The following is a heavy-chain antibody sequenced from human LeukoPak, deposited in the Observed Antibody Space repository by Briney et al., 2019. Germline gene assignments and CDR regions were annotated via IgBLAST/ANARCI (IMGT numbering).Heavy chain of an antibody. CDR2: IIPIFGTA. J-gene: IGHJ5*02. D-gene: IGHD6-19*01. V-gene: IGHV1-69*13. CDR1: GGTFSSYA. CDR3: ARDQGIAVAGTWGSYNWFDP. Sequence: GASVKVSCKASGGTFSSYAIIWVRQAPGQGLEWMEGIIPIFGTANYAQKFQGRVTITADESTSTAYMELSSLRSEDTAVYYCARDQGIAVAGTWGSYNWFDPWGQGTLVTVSS.